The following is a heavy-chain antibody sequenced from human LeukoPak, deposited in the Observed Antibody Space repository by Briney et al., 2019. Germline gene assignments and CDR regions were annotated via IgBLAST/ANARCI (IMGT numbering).Heavy chain of an antibody. CDR1: GFTFGSYG. CDR2: ISYDGSNK. J-gene: IGHJ3*01. Sequence: GGSLRLSCAASGFTFGSYGMHWVRQAPGKGLEWVAVISYDGSNKYYADSVKGRFTISRDNSKNTLYLQMNSLRAEDTAVYYCVLSWFGECMVAFDVWGQGTMVTVSS. D-gene: IGHD3-10*01. V-gene: IGHV3-30*03. CDR3: VLSWFGECMVAFDV.